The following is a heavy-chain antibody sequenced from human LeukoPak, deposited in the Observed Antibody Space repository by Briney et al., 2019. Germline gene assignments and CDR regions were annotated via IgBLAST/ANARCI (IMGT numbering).Heavy chain of an antibody. Sequence: GGSLRLSCAASGFTFSSYAMHWVRQAPGKGLEWVAVISYDGSNTYYADSVKGRFTISRDNSKNTLYLQMNSLRAEDTAVYYCARGRGGTTTPYYFDYWGQGTLVTVSS. J-gene: IGHJ4*02. CDR2: ISYDGSNT. D-gene: IGHD1-26*01. CDR1: GFTFSSYA. V-gene: IGHV3-30*04. CDR3: ARGRGGTTTPYYFDY.